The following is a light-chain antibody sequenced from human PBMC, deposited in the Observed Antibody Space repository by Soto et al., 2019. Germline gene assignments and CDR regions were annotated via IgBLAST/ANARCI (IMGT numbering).Light chain of an antibody. Sequence: EIVMPQSPATLSVSPGESAPLSGRAGQNIHTNLAWYQQKPGQAPRLLFYGASTGATGLPARFSGSGSGTEFTLTINSLQAEDCADYYCQKYYNWPRTVGQGTRLEIK. J-gene: IGKJ5*01. V-gene: IGKV3-15*01. CDR2: GAS. CDR3: QKYYNWPRT. CDR1: QNIHTN.